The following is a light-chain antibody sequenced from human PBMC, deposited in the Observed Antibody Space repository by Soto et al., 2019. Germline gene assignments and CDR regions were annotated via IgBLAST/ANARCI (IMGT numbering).Light chain of an antibody. CDR1: QSISSN. Sequence: EIVMTQSPATLSVSPGERATLSCRASQSISSNLAWYQQKPGQAPRLLIYGASTRATGIPATFRGSGSGTEFTLTISSLQSEDFAVYYCQHYNNWPPWAFGQGTTGDIK. CDR3: QHYNNWPPWA. V-gene: IGKV3-15*01. J-gene: IGKJ1*01. CDR2: GAS.